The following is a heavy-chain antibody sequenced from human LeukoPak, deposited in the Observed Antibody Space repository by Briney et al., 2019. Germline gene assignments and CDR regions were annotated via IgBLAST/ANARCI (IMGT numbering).Heavy chain of an antibody. CDR2: ISGSGGST. Sequence: PGGSLRLSCAASGFTFSSYAMSWVRQAPGKGLEWASAISGSGGSTYYADSVKGRFTISRDNSKNTLYLQMNSLRAEDTAVYYCAKDVLIEYYYGSGSPIRTYYGMDVWGQGTTVTVSS. CDR1: GFTFSSYA. J-gene: IGHJ6*02. CDR3: AKDVLIEYYYGSGSPIRTYYGMDV. V-gene: IGHV3-23*01. D-gene: IGHD3-10*01.